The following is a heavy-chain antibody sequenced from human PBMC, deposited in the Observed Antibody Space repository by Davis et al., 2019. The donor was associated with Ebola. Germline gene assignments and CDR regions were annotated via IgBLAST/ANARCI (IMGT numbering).Heavy chain of an antibody. Sequence: MPSETLSLTCTVSGGSISSYYWSWIRQHPGKGLEWIGYIYYSGSTYYNPSLKSRVTISVDTSKNQFSLKLSSVTAADTAVYYCARALEWLFPAYFDYWGQGTLVTVSS. V-gene: IGHV4-59*06. CDR1: GGSISSYY. CDR3: ARALEWLFPAYFDY. J-gene: IGHJ4*02. CDR2: IYYSGST. D-gene: IGHD3-3*01.